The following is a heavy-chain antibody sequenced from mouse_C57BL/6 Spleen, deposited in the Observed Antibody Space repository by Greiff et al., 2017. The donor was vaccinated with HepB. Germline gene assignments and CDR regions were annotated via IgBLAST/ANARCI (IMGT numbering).Heavy chain of an antibody. V-gene: IGHV14-1*01. D-gene: IGHD1-1*01. CDR3: TSATVVATRAWCAY. J-gene: IGHJ3*01. Sequence: VQLQQSGAELVRPGASVKLSCTASGFNIKDYYMHWVKQRPEQGLEWIGRIDPEDGDTEYAPKFQGKATMTADTSSNTAYRQLSSLTSEDTAVHYCTSATVVATRAWCAYGGKGTLVTVSA. CDR1: GFNIKDYY. CDR2: IDPEDGDT.